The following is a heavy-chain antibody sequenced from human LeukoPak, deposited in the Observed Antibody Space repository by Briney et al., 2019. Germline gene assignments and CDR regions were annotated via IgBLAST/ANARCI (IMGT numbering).Heavy chain of an antibody. Sequence: PSETLSLTCTVSGGSISSYYWSWIRQPPGKGLEWIGYIYYSGSTNYNPSLKSRVTISVDTSKNQFSLKLSSVTAADTAVYYCARDPPPPTGMDVWGKGTTVTVSS. V-gene: IGHV4-59*12. J-gene: IGHJ6*04. CDR1: GGSISSYY. CDR3: ARDPPPPTGMDV. D-gene: IGHD4-11*01. CDR2: IYYSGST.